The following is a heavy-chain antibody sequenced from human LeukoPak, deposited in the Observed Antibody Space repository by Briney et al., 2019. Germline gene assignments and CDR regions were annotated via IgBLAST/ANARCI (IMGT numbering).Heavy chain of an antibody. CDR2: ISRSGSTK. J-gene: IGHJ6*03. Sequence: GGSLRLSCAASGFTFSDYNMRWIRQAPGKGLEWVSSISRSGSTKYYADSVKGRFTISRDNSKNTLYLQMNSLRAEDTAVYYCAKDTAAAGTFYYYYYMDVWGKGTTVTISS. V-gene: IGHV3-11*01. CDR3: AKDTAAAGTFYYYYYMDV. D-gene: IGHD6-13*01. CDR1: GFTFSDYN.